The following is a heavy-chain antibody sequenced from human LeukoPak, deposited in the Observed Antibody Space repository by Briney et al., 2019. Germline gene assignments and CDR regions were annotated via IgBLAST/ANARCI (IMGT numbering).Heavy chain of an antibody. CDR1: GGSISGYY. Sequence: SETLSLTCTVSGGSISGYYWSWIRQPPGKGLEWVGYISYSGSTNYNPSLQSRVTISVDTSKNQFSLKLSSVTAADTAVYYCVKDRGNHVTDYWGQGTLVTVSS. J-gene: IGHJ4*02. V-gene: IGHV4-59*12. D-gene: IGHD1-14*01. CDR3: VKDRGNHVTDY. CDR2: ISYSGST.